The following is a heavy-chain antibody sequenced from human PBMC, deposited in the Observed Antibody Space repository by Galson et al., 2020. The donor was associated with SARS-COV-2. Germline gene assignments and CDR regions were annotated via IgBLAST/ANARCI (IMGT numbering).Heavy chain of an antibody. V-gene: IGHV3-23*01. J-gene: IGHJ3*02. CDR1: GFTFSSYA. D-gene: IGHD3-10*01. CDR2: ISGSGGST. Sequence: GGSLRLSCAASGFTFSSYAMSWVRQAPGKGLEWVSAISGSGGSTYYADSMKGRFTISRDNSKNTLYLQMNSLRAEDTAVYYWAKDYFITMVGGVVRAVDIWGQGTMVTVSS. CDR3: AKDYFITMVGGVVRAVDI.